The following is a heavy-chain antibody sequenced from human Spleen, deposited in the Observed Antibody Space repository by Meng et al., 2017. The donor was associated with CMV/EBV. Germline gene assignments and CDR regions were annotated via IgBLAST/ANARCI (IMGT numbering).Heavy chain of an antibody. CDR1: GFTMSSSY. J-gene: IGHJ3*02. CDR2: IYSGDTT. V-gene: IGHV3-53*01. Sequence: GESLKISCAASGFTMSSSYLTWVRQAPGKGLEWVSVIYSGDTTNYADSVKGRFTISRDHSKNTLYLQMNSLRVDDTAVYYCARDDYESSGYTALVIWGQGTMVTVSS. CDR3: ARDDYESSGYTALVI. D-gene: IGHD3-22*01.